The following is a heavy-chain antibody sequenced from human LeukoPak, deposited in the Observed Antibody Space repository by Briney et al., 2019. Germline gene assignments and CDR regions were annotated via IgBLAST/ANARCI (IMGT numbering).Heavy chain of an antibody. Sequence: NPSETLSLTCTVSGDSSNSYFWTWLRQPVGKGLEWIGRVYISGTTNYNPSLKSRATISVDTSKNQFSLNLTSVTAADTAVYYCARGKKIVWRFDPWGQGILVTVSS. D-gene: IGHD3-16*01. CDR3: ARGKKIVWRFDP. CDR1: GDSSNSYF. J-gene: IGHJ5*02. V-gene: IGHV4-4*07. CDR2: VYISGTT.